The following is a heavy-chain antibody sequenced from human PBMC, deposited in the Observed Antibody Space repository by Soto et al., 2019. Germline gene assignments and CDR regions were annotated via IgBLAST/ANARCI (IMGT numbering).Heavy chain of an antibody. CDR3: ASGGAYNSSPRYYFDF. CDR2: INPNSGGT. V-gene: IGHV1-2*02. D-gene: IGHD6-6*01. J-gene: IGHJ4*02. CDR1: GYTFTAYY. Sequence: QVQLVQSGAEVKQPGASVKVSCKASGYTFTAYYIYWVRQAPGQRLEWMGWINPNSGGTNYAQKFQGRVTMTLDTSIRTAYMEMTGLTSDDTAVYYCASGGAYNSSPRYYFDFWGQGTLVTVSS.